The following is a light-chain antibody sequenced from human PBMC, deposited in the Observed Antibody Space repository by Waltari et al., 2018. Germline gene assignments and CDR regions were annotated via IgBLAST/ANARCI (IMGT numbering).Light chain of an antibody. Sequence: EIVLTQSPATLSLSPGARATLSCRASQSVSSYLAWYQQKPGQAPRLLIYDASNRATGIPARFSGSGSGTDFTLTISSLEPEDFAVYFCQHRFNWPLTFGQGTRLEIK. J-gene: IGKJ5*01. CDR1: QSVSSY. CDR3: QHRFNWPLT. CDR2: DAS. V-gene: IGKV3-11*01.